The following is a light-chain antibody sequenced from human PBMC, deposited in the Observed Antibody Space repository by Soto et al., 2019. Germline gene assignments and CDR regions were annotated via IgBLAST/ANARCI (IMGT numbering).Light chain of an antibody. CDR3: QQYDSSRT. CDR1: QSISSW. Sequence: DIQLPPSPSTLFPSLGDRCAMTRRASQSISSWLAWYQQKPGNAPNLLIYDASNLESGAPSRFSGSGSGTEFTLTISRLEPEDFAVYYRQQYDSSRTFGQGTKVDI. V-gene: IGKV1-5*01. CDR2: DAS. J-gene: IGKJ1*01.